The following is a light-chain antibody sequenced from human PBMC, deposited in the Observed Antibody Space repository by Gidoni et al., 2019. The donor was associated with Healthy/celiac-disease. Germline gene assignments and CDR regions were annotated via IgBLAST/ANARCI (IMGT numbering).Light chain of an antibody. J-gene: IGKJ4*01. Sequence: ITCRASQSISSWLAWYQQKPGKAPKLLIYKASSLESGVPSRFSGSGSGTEFTLTISSLQPDDFATYYCQQYNSYPLTFGGGTKVEIK. CDR2: KAS. V-gene: IGKV1-5*03. CDR1: QSISSW. CDR3: QQYNSYPLT.